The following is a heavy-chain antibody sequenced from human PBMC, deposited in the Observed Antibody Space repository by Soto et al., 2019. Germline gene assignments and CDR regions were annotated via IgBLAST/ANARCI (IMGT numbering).Heavy chain of an antibody. CDR2: IYYSGST. CDR1: GGSISSCGYY. J-gene: IGHJ5*02. CDR3: ASVGGINWFDP. Sequence: QVQLQESVPGLVKPSQTLSLTCTVSGGSISSCGYYWSWIRQHPGKGLEWIGYIYYSGSTYYNPSIKGLVTIAVYTSKIQFALKLSSVYAAATAVSYCASVGGINWFDPWGQGNLVTVSS. V-gene: IGHV4-31*01. D-gene: IGHD3-16*01.